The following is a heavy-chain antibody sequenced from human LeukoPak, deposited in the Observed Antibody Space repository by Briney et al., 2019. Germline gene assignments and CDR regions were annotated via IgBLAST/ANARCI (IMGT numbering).Heavy chain of an antibody. CDR1: GYTFTGYY. CDR2: INPNSGGT. Sequence: ASVKVSCKASGYTFTGYYMHWVRQAPGQGLEWMGRINPNSGGTNYAQKFQSRVTMTRDTSISTAYMELSRLRSDDTAVYYCARASQKYNWFDPWGQGTLVTVSS. V-gene: IGHV1-2*06. J-gene: IGHJ5*02. CDR3: ARASQKYNWFDP.